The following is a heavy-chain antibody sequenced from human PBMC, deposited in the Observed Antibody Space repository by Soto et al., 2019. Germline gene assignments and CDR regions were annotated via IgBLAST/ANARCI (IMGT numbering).Heavy chain of an antibody. CDR1: GGSISSGGYS. J-gene: IGHJ5*02. Sequence: QLQLQESGSGLVKPSQTLSLTCAVSGGSISSGGYSWSWIRQPPGKGLEWIGYIYHSGSTYYNPSLKSLVTISVHRSKNQFSLKLSSVTAADSAVYYCAGVRGPYCGGECYPPTPNWFDPWGQGTLVTVSS. CDR2: IYHSGST. V-gene: IGHV4-30-2*01. D-gene: IGHD2-21*01. CDR3: AGVRGPYCGGECYPPTPNWFDP.